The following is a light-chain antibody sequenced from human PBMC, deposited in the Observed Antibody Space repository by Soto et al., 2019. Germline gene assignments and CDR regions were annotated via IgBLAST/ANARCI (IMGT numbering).Light chain of an antibody. J-gene: IGKJ5*01. CDR3: QQYEKWFHN. Sequence: EVVMTRSPATLSVSPGERATLSCRASERLSGNLAWYQQKPGQAPRLLIYAAYTRATVIPARFSGSGYGTEFPLTISALQSEDFGVDYYQQYEKWFHNVGQAQRL. CDR1: ERLSGN. CDR2: AAY. V-gene: IGKV3-15*01.